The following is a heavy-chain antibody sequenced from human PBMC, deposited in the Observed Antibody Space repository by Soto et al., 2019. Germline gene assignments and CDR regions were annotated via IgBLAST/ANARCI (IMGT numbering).Heavy chain of an antibody. CDR1: GFTFDDYA. D-gene: IGHD4-17*01. J-gene: IGHJ4*02. Sequence: EVQLVESGGGLVQPGRSLRLSCAASGFTFDDYAMHWVRQAPGKGLEWVSGISWNSGSIGYADSVKGRFSISRDNAKNSLYLQVNSLRAEDTALYYCAKDHTPGPTAPREWGQGTLVTVSS. CDR3: AKDHTPGPTAPRE. V-gene: IGHV3-9*01. CDR2: ISWNSGSI.